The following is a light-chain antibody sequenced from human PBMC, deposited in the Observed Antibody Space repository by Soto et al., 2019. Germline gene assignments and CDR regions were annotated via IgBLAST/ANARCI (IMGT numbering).Light chain of an antibody. CDR3: QKYSNSPPP. CDR2: GAS. V-gene: IGKV3-20*01. CDR1: QSVSSSY. J-gene: IGKJ3*01. Sequence: EIVFRQPPGSLFLCLGERDTLSCSASQSVSSSYLAWYQQKPGQAPRLLIYGASSRATGIPDRFSGSGSGTDFTLTISRLETEDFADDYCQKYSNSPPPLGP.